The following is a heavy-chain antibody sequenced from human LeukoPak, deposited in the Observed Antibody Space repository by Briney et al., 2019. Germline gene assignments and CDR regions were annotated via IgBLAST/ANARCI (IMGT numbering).Heavy chain of an antibody. CDR3: ASDPVVVPAAISRYFDY. CDR2: ISYDGSNK. CDR1: GFTFSSYA. Sequence: GGSLRLSCAASGFTFSSYAMHWVRQAPGKGLEWVAVISYDGSNKYYADSVKGRFTISRDNSKNTLYLQMNSLRAEDTAVYYCASDPVVVPAAISRYFDYWGQGTLVTVSS. D-gene: IGHD2-2*01. V-gene: IGHV3-30-3*01. J-gene: IGHJ4*02.